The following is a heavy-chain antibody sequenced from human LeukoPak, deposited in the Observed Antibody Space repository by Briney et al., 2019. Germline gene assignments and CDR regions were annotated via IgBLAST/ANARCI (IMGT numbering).Heavy chain of an antibody. V-gene: IGHV3-23*01. Sequence: PGGALRLSCAASGFTFSSYAMSWVRQAPGKGLEWVSAISGSGGSTYYADSVKGRFTITRDNSKHTLYLKMNSLRAEDTAVYYCAKHMIVVVIHPQFDYWGQGTLVTVSS. CDR1: GFTFSSYA. D-gene: IGHD3-22*01. CDR2: ISGSGGST. CDR3: AKHMIVVVIHPQFDY. J-gene: IGHJ4*02.